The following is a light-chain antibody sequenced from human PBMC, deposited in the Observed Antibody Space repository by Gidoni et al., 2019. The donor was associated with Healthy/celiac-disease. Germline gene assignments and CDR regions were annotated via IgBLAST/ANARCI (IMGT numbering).Light chain of an antibody. CDR1: QRVSSSY. CDR2: GAS. V-gene: IGKV3-20*01. CDR3: QQYGSSP. J-gene: IGKJ5*01. Sequence: DIVLTQYPGTLSLSPGERATLSCRASQRVSSSYLAWYQQKPRQAPRLLIYGASSRATGIPDRFSGSGSGTDFTLTISRLEPEDFAVYYCQQYGSSPFGQGTRLEIK.